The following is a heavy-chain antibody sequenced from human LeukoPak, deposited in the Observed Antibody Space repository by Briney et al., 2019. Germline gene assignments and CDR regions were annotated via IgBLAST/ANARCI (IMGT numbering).Heavy chain of an antibody. CDR1: GYTFTSYG. J-gene: IGHJ4*02. CDR2: ISAYNGNT. V-gene: IGHV1-18*01. D-gene: IGHD1-26*01. Sequence: ASVKVSCKVSGYTFTSYGISWVRQAPGQGLEWMGWISAYNGNTNYAQKLQGRVTMTTDTSTSTAYMELRSLRSDDTAVYYCASRSRGSYTFDYWGQGTLVTVSS. CDR3: ASRSRGSYTFDY.